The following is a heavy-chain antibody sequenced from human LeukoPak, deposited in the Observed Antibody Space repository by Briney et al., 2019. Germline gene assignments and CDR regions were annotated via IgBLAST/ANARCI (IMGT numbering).Heavy chain of an antibody. CDR1: GFTFTTYG. Sequence: GSLRLSCTTSGFTFTTYGMAWVRQAPGKGLEWVSSISGSGANTNYADSVKGRLTISRDSSNNTLYLHMDSLRAEDTAVYFCAKRGGYDYGSHFDSWGQGTLVTVSS. CDR3: AKRGGYDYGSHFDS. CDR2: ISGSGANT. J-gene: IGHJ4*02. D-gene: IGHD5-18*01. V-gene: IGHV3-23*01.